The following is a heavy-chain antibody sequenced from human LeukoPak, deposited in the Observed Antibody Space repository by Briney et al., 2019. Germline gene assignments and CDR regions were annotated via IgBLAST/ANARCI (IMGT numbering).Heavy chain of an antibody. D-gene: IGHD1-14*01. CDR2: IGPTGSDR. J-gene: IGHJ4*02. CDR1: GLTFSTSG. V-gene: IGHV3-21*06. CDR3: ATETNGRHYDY. Sequence: LSCTASGLTFSTSGFNWVRQAPGKGLEWVASIGPTGSDRYHADSIKGRFTISRDNANNFLYLQMNSLRAEDTAVYYCATETNGRHYDYWGQGTLLTVSS.